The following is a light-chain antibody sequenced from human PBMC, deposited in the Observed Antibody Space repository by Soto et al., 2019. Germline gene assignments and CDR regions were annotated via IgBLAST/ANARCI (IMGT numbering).Light chain of an antibody. CDR3: QQFGGSPPSWT. V-gene: IGKV3-20*01. CDR1: QSVSSNS. CDR2: GAS. Sequence: ESVLTQSPGTLSLSPGERATLSCRASQSVSSNSLAWYQQKPGQAPRLLIYGASSRATGTPDRFSGSGSGTEFTLTISRLEPEDFAVHYCQQFGGSPPSWTFGQGTQVEI. J-gene: IGKJ1*01.